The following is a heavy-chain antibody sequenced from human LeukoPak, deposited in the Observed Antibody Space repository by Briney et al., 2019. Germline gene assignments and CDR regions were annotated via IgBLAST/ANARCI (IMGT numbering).Heavy chain of an antibody. J-gene: IGHJ6*02. CDR3: ARDTQIFSAIKKFHYYGMDV. Sequence: ASETLSLTCTVSGGSISSSSYYWGWIRQPPGKGLEWIGSIYYSGSTYYNPSLKSRVTISVDTSKNQFSLKLNSVTVADTGVYYCARDTQIFSAIKKFHYYGMDVWGQGTTVTVSS. CDR1: GGSISSSSYY. D-gene: IGHD2-21*01. V-gene: IGHV4-39*07. CDR2: IYYSGST.